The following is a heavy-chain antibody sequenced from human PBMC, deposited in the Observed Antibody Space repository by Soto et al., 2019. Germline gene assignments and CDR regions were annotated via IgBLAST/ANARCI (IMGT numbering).Heavy chain of an antibody. J-gene: IGHJ6*02. V-gene: IGHV3-33*01. CDR1: GFTFSSYG. CDR3: ARGREGVTIFGVVYRPTEYGMDV. D-gene: IGHD3-3*01. Sequence: PGGSLRLSCAASGFTFSSYGMHWVRQAPGKGLEWVAVIWYDGSNKYYADSVKGRFTISRDNSKNTLYLQMNSLRAEDTAVYYCARGREGVTIFGVVYRPTEYGMDVWGQGTTVTVS. CDR2: IWYDGSNK.